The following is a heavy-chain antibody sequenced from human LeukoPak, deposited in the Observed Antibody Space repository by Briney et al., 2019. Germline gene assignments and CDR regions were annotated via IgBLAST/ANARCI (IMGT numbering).Heavy chain of an antibody. CDR2: ISYDGSNK. J-gene: IGHJ6*02. Sequence: PGGSLRLSCAASGFTFSSYAMHWVRQAPGKGLEWVAVISYDGSNKYYADSVKGRFTISRDNSKNTLYLQMNSLRAEDTAVYYCAKYHDYSNYYYYYYGMDVWGQGTTVTVSS. CDR3: AKYHDYSNYYYYYYGMDV. V-gene: IGHV3-30*18. D-gene: IGHD4-11*01. CDR1: GFTFSSYA.